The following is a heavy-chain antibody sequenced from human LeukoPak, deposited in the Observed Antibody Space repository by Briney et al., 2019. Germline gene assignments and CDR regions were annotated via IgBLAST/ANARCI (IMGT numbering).Heavy chain of an antibody. Sequence: GASVKVTRKASGHAITYTYIHWGRHGPAPGLERMGWLNHRSGVTNYAPRFQGRVTMTRDTAMNTACLDLGRLTSDDTAIYDCARPDYANYRVDVWGEGTTVTVSS. D-gene: IGHD4/OR15-4a*01. J-gene: IGHJ6*04. CDR3: ARPDYANYRVDV. V-gene: IGHV1-2*02. CDR2: LNHRSGVT. CDR1: GHAITYTY.